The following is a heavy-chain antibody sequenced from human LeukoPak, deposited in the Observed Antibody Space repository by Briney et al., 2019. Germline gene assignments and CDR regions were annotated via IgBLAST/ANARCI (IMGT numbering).Heavy chain of an antibody. V-gene: IGHV1-69*04. Sequence: SSVKVSCKASGGTFSSYAISWVRQAPGQGLEWMGRIIPIFGIANYAQKFQGRVTITADKSTSTAYMELSSLRSEDTAVYYCARHPLLYGYLDDYWGQGTLVTVSS. CDR3: ARHPLLYGYLDDY. CDR2: IIPIFGIA. D-gene: IGHD5-18*01. J-gene: IGHJ4*02. CDR1: GGTFSSYA.